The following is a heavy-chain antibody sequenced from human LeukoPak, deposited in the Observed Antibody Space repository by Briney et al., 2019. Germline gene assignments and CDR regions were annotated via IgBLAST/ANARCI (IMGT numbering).Heavy chain of an antibody. V-gene: IGHV3-33*01. Sequence: GGSLRLSCAASGFTFSSYGMHWVRQAPGKWLEWVAVIWYDGSNKYYADSVKGRFTISRDNSKNTLYLQMNSLSAEDTAVYYCATDLRYYDSSGYLDYWGQGTLVTVSS. CDR1: GFTFSSYG. CDR3: ATDLRYYDSSGYLDY. J-gene: IGHJ4*02. D-gene: IGHD3-22*01. CDR2: IWYDGSNK.